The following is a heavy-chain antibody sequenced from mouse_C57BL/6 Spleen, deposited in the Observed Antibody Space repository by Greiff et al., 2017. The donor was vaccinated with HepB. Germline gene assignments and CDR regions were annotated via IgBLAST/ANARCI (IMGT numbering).Heavy chain of an antibody. D-gene: IGHD1-1*01. CDR2: ILPGSGST. CDR3: ASFTVVAGY. CDR1: GYTFTGYW. J-gene: IGHJ2*01. V-gene: IGHV1-9*01. Sequence: QVQLQQSGAELMKPGASVKLSCKATGYTFTGYWIGEILPGSGSTNYNEKFKGKATFTADTSSNAAYMQLSSLTTEASAIYYCASFTVVAGYWGKSTTLTVAS.